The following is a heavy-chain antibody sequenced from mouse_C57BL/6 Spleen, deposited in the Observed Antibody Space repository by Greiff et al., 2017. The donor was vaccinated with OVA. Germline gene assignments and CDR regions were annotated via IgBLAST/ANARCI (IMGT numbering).Heavy chain of an antibody. CDR2: INPSTGGT. J-gene: IGHJ2*01. CDR1: GYSFTGYY. V-gene: IGHV1-42*01. Sequence: VQLQQSGPELVKPGASVKISCKASGYSFTGYYMNWVKQSPEKSLEWIGEINPSTGGTTYNQKFTAKATLTVDKSSSTAYMQLKSLTSEDSAVYYCARSHYYGSSPYYFDYWGQGTTLTVSS. CDR3: ARSHYYGSSPYYFDY. D-gene: IGHD1-1*01.